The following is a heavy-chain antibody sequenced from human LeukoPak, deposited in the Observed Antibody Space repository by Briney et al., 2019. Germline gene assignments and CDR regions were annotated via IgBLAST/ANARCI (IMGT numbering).Heavy chain of an antibody. D-gene: IGHD1-26*01. Sequence: SETLSLTCTVSGGSISSHYWSWIRQPPGKGLEWIGSIYYSGSTNHNPSLKSRVTISVDTSKNQFSLKLSSVTAADTAVYYCARESGGSYAQIEYWGQETLVTVSS. CDR3: ARESGGSYAQIEY. J-gene: IGHJ4*02. CDR2: IYYSGST. CDR1: GGSISSHY. V-gene: IGHV4-59*11.